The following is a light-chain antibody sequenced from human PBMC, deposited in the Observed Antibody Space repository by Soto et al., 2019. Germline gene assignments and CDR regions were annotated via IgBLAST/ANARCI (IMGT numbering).Light chain of an antibody. Sequence: EIVLTQSPGTLSLSPGDRATLSCRASQSLSSRYLAWYRQKPGQAPRLLIYGASNRATGIPDRFSGSGSGTDSTLTISRLEPDDFSVYYCQQYSRSSPTFGGGTKVEIK. V-gene: IGKV3-20*01. CDR2: GAS. J-gene: IGKJ4*01. CDR3: QQYSRSSPT. CDR1: QSLSSRY.